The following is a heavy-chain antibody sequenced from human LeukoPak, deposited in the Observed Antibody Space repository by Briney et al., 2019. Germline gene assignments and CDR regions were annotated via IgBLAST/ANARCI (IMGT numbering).Heavy chain of an antibody. Sequence: SVKVSCKASGGTFSSYAISWVRQAPGQGLEWMGGIIPIFGTANYAQKFQGRVTITADESTSTAYMELSSLRSEDTAVYYCARGGGKREGGGYSSYGRDFWGQGTTVTAS. CDR2: IIPIFGTA. CDR3: ARGGGKREGGGYSSYGRDF. D-gene: IGHD2-15*01. CDR1: GGTFSSYA. J-gene: IGHJ6*02. V-gene: IGHV1-69*13.